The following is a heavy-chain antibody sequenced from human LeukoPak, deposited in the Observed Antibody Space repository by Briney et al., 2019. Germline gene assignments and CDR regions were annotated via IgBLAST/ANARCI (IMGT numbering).Heavy chain of an antibody. CDR1: GFTFSSYW. V-gene: IGHV3-74*01. CDR3: ARDKEPDSSGYFLDY. D-gene: IGHD3-22*01. CDR2: INSDGSST. J-gene: IGHJ4*02. Sequence: GGSLRLSCAASGFTFSSYWMHWVRQAPGKGLVWVSRINSDGSSTSYADSVKGRFTISRDNAKNTLYLQMNSLRAEDTAVYYCARDKEPDSSGYFLDYWGQGTLVTVSS.